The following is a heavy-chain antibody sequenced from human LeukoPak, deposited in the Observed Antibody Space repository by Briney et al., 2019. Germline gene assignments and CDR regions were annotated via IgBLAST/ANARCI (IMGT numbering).Heavy chain of an antibody. CDR3: AKEFGHYYDSSGYYYDY. J-gene: IGHJ4*02. CDR2: ISGSGGST. D-gene: IGHD3-22*01. CDR1: GFTFSSYA. V-gene: IGHV3-23*01. Sequence: GGSLRLSCAASGFTFSSYAMSWVRQAPGKGLEWVSAISGSGGSTYYANSVKGRFTISRDNSKNTLYLQMNSLRAEDTAVYHCAKEFGHYYDSSGYYYDYWGQGTLVTVSS.